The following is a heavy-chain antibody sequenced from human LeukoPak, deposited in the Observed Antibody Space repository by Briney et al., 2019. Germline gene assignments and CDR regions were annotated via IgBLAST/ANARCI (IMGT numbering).Heavy chain of an antibody. D-gene: IGHD3-9*01. CDR1: GYTFTSYY. CDR3: AREKLRYFDWLFPLDY. J-gene: IGHJ4*02. CDR2: INPSGGST. V-gene: IGHV1-46*01. Sequence: ASVKVSCKASGYTFTSYYMHWVRQAPGQGLEWMGIINPSGGSTSYAQKFQGRVTMTRDTSTSTVYMELSSLRSEDTAVYYCAREKLRYFDWLFPLDYWGQGTLVTVYS.